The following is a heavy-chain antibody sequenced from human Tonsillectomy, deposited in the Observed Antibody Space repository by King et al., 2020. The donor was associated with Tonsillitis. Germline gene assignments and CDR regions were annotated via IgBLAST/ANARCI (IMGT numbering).Heavy chain of an antibody. CDR3: AKEGSPDTAMVTPEYYFDY. V-gene: IGHV3-23*04. D-gene: IGHD5-18*01. J-gene: IGHJ4*02. CDR2: ISGSGGST. CDR1: GFTFSSYA. Sequence: VQLVESGGGLVQPGGSLRLSCAASGFTFSSYAMSWVRQAPGKGLEWVSAISGSGGSTYYADSVKGRFTISRDNSKNTLYLQMNSLRDEDTAVYYCAKEGSPDTAMVTPEYYFDYWGQGTLVTVSS.